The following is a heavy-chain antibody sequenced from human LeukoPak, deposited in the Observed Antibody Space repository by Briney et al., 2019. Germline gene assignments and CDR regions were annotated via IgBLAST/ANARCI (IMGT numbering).Heavy chain of an antibody. J-gene: IGHJ4*02. CDR2: IYSSGSI. Sequence: SETLSLTCTASGGSISNFYWSWVRQPPGKGLEWIGYIYSSGSINYNPSLKSRVTMSVDTSKNQFSLRLSSVTAADTAVYYCARQAYYYDSSGYYYDYWGQGTLVTVSS. CDR1: GGSISNFY. CDR3: ARQAYYYDSSGYYYDY. V-gene: IGHV4-4*09. D-gene: IGHD3-22*01.